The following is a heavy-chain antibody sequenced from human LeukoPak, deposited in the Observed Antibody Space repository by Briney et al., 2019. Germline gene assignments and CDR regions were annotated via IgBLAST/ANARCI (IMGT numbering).Heavy chain of an antibody. CDR3: ARGLRFLETYYFDY. D-gene: IGHD3-3*01. CDR2: IYYSGST. J-gene: IGHJ4*02. V-gene: IGHV4-31*03. CDR1: GGSISSGGYY. Sequence: TSESLSLTCTVSGGSISSGGYYWSWIRQHPGKGLKWIGYIYYSGSTYYNPSLKSRVTISVDTSKNQFSLKLSSVTAADTAVYYCARGLRFLETYYFDYWGQGTLVTVSS.